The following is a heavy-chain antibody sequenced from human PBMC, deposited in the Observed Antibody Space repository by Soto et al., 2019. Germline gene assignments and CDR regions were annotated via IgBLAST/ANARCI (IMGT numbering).Heavy chain of an antibody. CDR3: ARGGACFAHAADY. J-gene: IGHJ4*02. D-gene: IGHD1-26*01. CDR2: ISHDERTT. CDR1: GFTFRNYW. V-gene: IGHV3-74*01. Sequence: EVQLVQSGGGLVQPGGSLRLSCAASGFTFRNYWMHWIRQAPGKGLLWVSRISHDERTTTSADAVKGRFTISRDNAKNTFFLLMNSLRAEDTAVYYCARGGACFAHAADYWGQGTLVTVSS.